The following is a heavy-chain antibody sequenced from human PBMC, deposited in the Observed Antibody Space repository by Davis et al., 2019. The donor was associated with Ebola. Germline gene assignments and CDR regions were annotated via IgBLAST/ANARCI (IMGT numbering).Heavy chain of an antibody. V-gene: IGHV3-23*01. CDR2: ISGSGGST. J-gene: IGHJ2*01. D-gene: IGHD6-13*01. CDR1: GFTFSSYA. CDR3: AKDQGGWGIYWYFDL. Sequence: GESLKISCAASGFTFSSYAMSWVRQAPGKGLEWVSAISGSGGSTYYADSVKGRFTISRDNSKNTLYLQMNSLRAEDTAVYYCAKDQGGWGIYWYFDLWGRGTLVTVSS.